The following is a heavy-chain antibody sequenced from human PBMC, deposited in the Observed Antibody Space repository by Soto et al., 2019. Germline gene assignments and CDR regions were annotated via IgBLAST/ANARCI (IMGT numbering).Heavy chain of an antibody. Sequence: GGSLRLSCAASGFTFSDYSMSWIRQAPGRGLEWVSYIGPSGTTIYYADSVKGRFTISRDNAKNSLLLQMNTLRAEDTAVYYCARGSSWYPYWGQGSLVT. J-gene: IGHJ4*02. CDR1: GFTFSDYS. CDR2: IGPSGTTI. CDR3: ARGSSWYPY. D-gene: IGHD6-13*01. V-gene: IGHV3-11*01.